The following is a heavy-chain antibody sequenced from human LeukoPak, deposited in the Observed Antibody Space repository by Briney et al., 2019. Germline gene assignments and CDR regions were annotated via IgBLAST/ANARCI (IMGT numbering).Heavy chain of an antibody. J-gene: IGHJ6*03. D-gene: IGHD2-15*01. Sequence: PSETLSLTCSVSGGSTRSGRHHWAWVRQPPGKGLKFIGSLDESGRPYYNAPLKSRVTISEDSSGKQFSLNLSSVTAADTAVYYCARDLGGYPFFMDVWGRGTTVIVSS. CDR1: GGSTRSGRHH. CDR3: ARDLGGYPFFMDV. CDR2: LDESGRP. V-gene: IGHV4-39*07.